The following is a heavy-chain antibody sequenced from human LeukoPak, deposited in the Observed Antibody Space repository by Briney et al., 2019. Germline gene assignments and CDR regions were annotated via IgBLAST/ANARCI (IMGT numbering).Heavy chain of an antibody. CDR2: MSDNGDTT. J-gene: IGHJ4*02. D-gene: IGHD1-26*01. Sequence: PGGSLRLSCAASGFTFSTYAMQWVRQAPDKRLEYVSGMSDNGDTTYYANSVRGRFTMSRDNSKNTLYLQMGSLRPEDTAVYYCARDGKAKNDYWGQGTLVTVST. V-gene: IGHV3-64*01. CDR3: ARDGKAKNDY. CDR1: GFTFSTYA.